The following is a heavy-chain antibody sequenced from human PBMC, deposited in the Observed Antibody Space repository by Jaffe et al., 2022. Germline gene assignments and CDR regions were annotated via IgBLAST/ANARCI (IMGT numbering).Heavy chain of an antibody. CDR3: ARPSCGRFILGGSCYSAAFDI. D-gene: IGHD2-15*01. Sequence: EVQLVQSGAEVKKPGESLKISCKGSGYSFTSYWIGWVRQMPGKGLEWMGIIYPGDSDTRYSPSFQGQVTISADKSISTAYLQWSSLKASDTAMYYCARPSCGRFILGGSCYSAAFDIWGQGTMVTVSS. CDR1: GYSFTSYW. J-gene: IGHJ3*02. V-gene: IGHV5-51*03. CDR2: IYPGDSDT.